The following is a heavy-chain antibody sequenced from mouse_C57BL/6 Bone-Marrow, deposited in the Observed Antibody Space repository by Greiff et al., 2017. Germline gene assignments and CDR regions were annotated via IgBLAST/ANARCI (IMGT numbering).Heavy chain of an antibody. V-gene: IGHV1-84*01. CDR1: GYTFTDYY. D-gene: IGHD2-1*01. CDR3: ARGGYGNYGTYYFDY. J-gene: IGHJ2*01. Sequence: QVQLQQSGPELVKPGASVKISCKASGYTFTDYYINWVKQRPGQGLEWIGWIYPGSGNAKYNETVKGKATLTVDTSSSTAYMQLSSLTSEDSAVYFCARGGYGNYGTYYFDYWGQGTTLTVSS. CDR2: IYPGSGNA.